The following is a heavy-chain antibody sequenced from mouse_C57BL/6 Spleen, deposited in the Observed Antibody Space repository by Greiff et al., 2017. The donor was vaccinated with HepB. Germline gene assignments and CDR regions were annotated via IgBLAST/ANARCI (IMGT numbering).Heavy chain of an antibody. CDR2: ISGGGGNT. CDR3: ARHYSNLFDY. Sequence: EVKLVESGGGLVKPGGSLKLSCAASGFTFSSYTMSWVRQTPEKRLEWVATISGGGGNTYYPDSVKGRFTISRDNAKNTLYLQMSSLRSEDTALYYCARHYSNLFDYWGQGTTLTVSS. D-gene: IGHD2-5*01. CDR1: GFTFSSYT. V-gene: IGHV5-9*01. J-gene: IGHJ2*01.